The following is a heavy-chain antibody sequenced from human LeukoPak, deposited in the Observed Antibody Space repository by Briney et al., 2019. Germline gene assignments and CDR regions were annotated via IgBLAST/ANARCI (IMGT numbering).Heavy chain of an antibody. Sequence: GGSLRLSCAASGFTFSDYYMSWIRQAPGKGLEWVSYISSSSSTIYYADSVKGRFTISRDNAKNSLYLQVNSLRAEDTAVYYCARAFDIVVVPAAFDYWGQGTLVTVSS. V-gene: IGHV3-11*01. D-gene: IGHD2-2*01. CDR2: ISSSSSTI. CDR1: GFTFSDYY. J-gene: IGHJ4*02. CDR3: ARAFDIVVVPAAFDY.